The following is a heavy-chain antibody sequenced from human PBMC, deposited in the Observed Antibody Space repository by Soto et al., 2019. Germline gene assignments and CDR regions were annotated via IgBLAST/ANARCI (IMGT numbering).Heavy chain of an antibody. D-gene: IGHD4-17*01. CDR3: ARDYGDYFDY. Sequence: QVQLQESGPGLVKPSQTLSLTCSVSGGSISSGGYFWSWIRQHPGKGLEWIGYIHNSGSTYYNPSLKSRVTISADTSKNHFSLKPNSVTAADTAVYYCARDYGDYFDYWGQGTLVTVSS. J-gene: IGHJ4*02. CDR1: GGSISSGGYF. CDR2: IHNSGST. V-gene: IGHV4-31*03.